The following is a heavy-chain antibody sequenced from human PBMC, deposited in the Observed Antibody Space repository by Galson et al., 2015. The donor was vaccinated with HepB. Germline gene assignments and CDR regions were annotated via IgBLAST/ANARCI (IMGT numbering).Heavy chain of an antibody. CDR3: ARRRDYGGISYYGVDV. J-gene: IGHJ6*02. D-gene: IGHD4-23*01. V-gene: IGHV5-51*01. CDR1: GSSFTTYW. CDR2: IYPGDSDT. Sequence: QSGAEVKKPGESLKISCKGSGSSFTTYWIGWVRQMPGKGLEWMGIIYPGDSDTRYSPSFQGQVTMSVDKSISTAYLQWGSLQASDTAMYYCARRRDYGGISYYGVDVWGQGTTVTVS.